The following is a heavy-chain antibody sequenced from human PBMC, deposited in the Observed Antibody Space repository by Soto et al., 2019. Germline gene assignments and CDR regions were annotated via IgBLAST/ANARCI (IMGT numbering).Heavy chain of an antibody. CDR2: ISWNSGSI. D-gene: IGHD6-6*01. CDR1: GFTFDDYA. Sequence: PGGSLRLSCAASGFTFDDYAMHWVRQAPGKGLEWVSGISWNSGSIGYADSVKGRFTISRDNAKNSLYLQMNSLRAEDTALYYCAKDSIKQLVGGDAFDIWGQGTMVTVSS. V-gene: IGHV3-9*01. J-gene: IGHJ3*02. CDR3: AKDSIKQLVGGDAFDI.